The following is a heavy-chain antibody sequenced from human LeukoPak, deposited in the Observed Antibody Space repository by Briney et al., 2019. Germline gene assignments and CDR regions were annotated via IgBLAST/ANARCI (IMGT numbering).Heavy chain of an antibody. CDR1: GFTFSSYL. CDR2: IKQDGSEK. J-gene: IGHJ4*02. Sequence: GGSLRFSCAASGFTFSSYLMSWVRQAPGKGLGGVANIKQDGSEKYYVDSVKGRFTISRDNAKNSLYLQMNSPRAEDTAVYYCARSRWYRAVNYFDYWGQGTLVTVSS. V-gene: IGHV3-7*01. D-gene: IGHD6-13*01. CDR3: ARSRWYRAVNYFDY.